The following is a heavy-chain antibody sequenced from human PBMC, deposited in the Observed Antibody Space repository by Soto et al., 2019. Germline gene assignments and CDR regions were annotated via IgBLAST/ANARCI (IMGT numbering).Heavy chain of an antibody. CDR1: GFTFSSYG. CDR3: ARGGVYYYDSSGYYPRQQICPFDY. J-gene: IGHJ4*02. V-gene: IGHV3-33*01. Sequence: QVQLVEFGGGVVQPGRSLRLSCAASGFTFSSYGMHWVRQAPGKGLEWVAGIWSDGSNKYYADSVKGRFTISRDNSKNMLYLQMKSLRADDTAVYYCARGGVYYYDSSGYYPRQQICPFDYWGQGTLVTVSS. D-gene: IGHD3-22*01. CDR2: IWSDGSNK.